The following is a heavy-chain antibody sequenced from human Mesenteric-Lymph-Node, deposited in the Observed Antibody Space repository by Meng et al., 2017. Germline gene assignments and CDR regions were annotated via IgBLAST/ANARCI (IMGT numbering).Heavy chain of an antibody. D-gene: IGHD5-18*01. CDR3: FHSKYSFDH. V-gene: IGHV4-34*02. Sequence: QVKFRRGGPGLFEPSETPSLACAVSGVCFFNYRWTFLPQPPVKGLEWLDDINHSKITHYNPVHNRRVTISGDTSKNHFSLTLSSVTAADTADYYCFHSKYSFDHWGQGTLVTVSS. CDR1: GVCFFNYR. J-gene: IGHJ4*02. CDR2: INHSKIT.